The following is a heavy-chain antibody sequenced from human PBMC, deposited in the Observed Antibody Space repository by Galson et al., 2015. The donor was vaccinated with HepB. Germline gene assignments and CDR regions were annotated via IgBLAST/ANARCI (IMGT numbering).Heavy chain of an antibody. V-gene: IGHV3-11*05. J-gene: IGHJ4*02. Sequence: SLRLSCAASGFTFSDYYMSWIRQVPGKGLEWVSYISGSRSFTNYADSVKGRFTISRDNAKNSLFLQMNSLRGEDTAVYYCARGSPAHDWGQGTLVTVSS. CDR2: ISGSRSFT. CDR3: ARGSPAHD. CDR1: GFTFSDYY.